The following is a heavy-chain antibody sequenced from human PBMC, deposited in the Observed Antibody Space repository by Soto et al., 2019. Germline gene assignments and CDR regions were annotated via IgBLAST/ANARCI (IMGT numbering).Heavy chain of an antibody. CDR3: AREYTAWPLAYGLDV. V-gene: IGHV3-21*01. CDR1: GFTFSTYS. J-gene: IGHJ6*02. CDR2: ISSRSDI. Sequence: LRLPCVGSGFTFSTYSINWIRQAPGKGLEWVSSISSRSDIYYADSVKGRFTISRDNAKNSVSLQMNSLRAEDTAVYYCAREYTAWPLAYGLDVWGQGTTVTVSS. D-gene: IGHD2-2*02.